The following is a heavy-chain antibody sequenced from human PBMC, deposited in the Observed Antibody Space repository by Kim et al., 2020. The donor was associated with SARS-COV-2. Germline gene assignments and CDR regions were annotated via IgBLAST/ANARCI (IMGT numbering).Heavy chain of an antibody. CDR3: AKDHCSSTSCYTYFDS. V-gene: IGHV3-43*01. J-gene: IGHJ4*02. Sequence: SVRGRFTISRDNNKHSLYLQMNSLRTEDTAFYYCAKDHCSSTSCYTYFDSWGQGTLVTVSS. D-gene: IGHD2-2*02.